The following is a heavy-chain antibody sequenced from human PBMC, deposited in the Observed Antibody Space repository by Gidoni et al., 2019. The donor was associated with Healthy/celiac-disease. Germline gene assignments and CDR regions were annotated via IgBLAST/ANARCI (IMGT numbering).Heavy chain of an antibody. V-gene: IGHV3-30*18. CDR1: GFTFSSYG. CDR3: AKHSRPLGHAFDI. CDR2: ISYDGSNK. D-gene: IGHD7-27*01. Sequence: QVQLVESGGGVVQPGRSLRLSCEASGFTFSSYGMHWVRQAQGKGLEWVAVISYDGSNKYYADSVKGRFTISRDNSKNTLYLQMNSLRAEDTAVYYCAKHSRPLGHAFDIWGQGTMVTVSS. J-gene: IGHJ3*02.